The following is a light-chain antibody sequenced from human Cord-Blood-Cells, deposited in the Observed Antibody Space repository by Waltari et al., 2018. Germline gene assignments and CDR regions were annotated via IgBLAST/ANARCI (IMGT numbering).Light chain of an antibody. Sequence: EIVLTQSPGTLSLSQGERATLSCRASQSVSSSYLAWYQQKPGQAPRLLIYGASSRATGIPDRFSSSGSGTDFTLTISRLEPEDFAVYYCQQYGSSPPYTFGQGTKLEIK. CDR1: QSVSSSY. V-gene: IGKV3-20*01. J-gene: IGKJ2*01. CDR3: QQYGSSPPYT. CDR2: GAS.